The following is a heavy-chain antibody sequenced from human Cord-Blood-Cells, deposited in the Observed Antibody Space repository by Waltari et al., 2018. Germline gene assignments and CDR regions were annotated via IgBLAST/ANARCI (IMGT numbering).Heavy chain of an antibody. V-gene: IGHV4-34*01. CDR2: INHSGST. Sequence: VQLQQWGAGLLKPSEPLSLTCAVYGGSFSGYYWSWIRQPPRKGLEWIGEINHSGSTNYNPSLKSRVTISVDTSKNQFSLKLSSVTAADTAVYYCARGASSGYYNYYYYGMDVWGQGTTVTVSS. J-gene: IGHJ6*02. CDR1: GGSFSGYY. CDR3: ARGASSGYYNYYYYGMDV. D-gene: IGHD3-22*01.